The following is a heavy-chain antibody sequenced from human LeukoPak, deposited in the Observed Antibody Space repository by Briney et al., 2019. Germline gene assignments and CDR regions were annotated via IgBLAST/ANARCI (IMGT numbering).Heavy chain of an antibody. D-gene: IGHD2-15*01. J-gene: IGHJ4*02. CDR1: GASMSDYY. Sequence: SEILSLTCTVSGASMSDYYWSWIRQPPGKGLEWIGYIYYSGSTNYNPSLKSRVTISVDTSKNQFSLKLSSVTAADTAVYYCASTYCSGGSCYYGYWGQGTLVTVSS. CDR3: ASTYCSGGSCYYGY. CDR2: IYYSGST. V-gene: IGHV4-59*08.